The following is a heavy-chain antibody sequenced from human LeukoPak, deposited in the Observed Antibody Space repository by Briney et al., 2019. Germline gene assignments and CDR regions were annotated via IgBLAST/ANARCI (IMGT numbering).Heavy chain of an antibody. V-gene: IGHV1-8*01. CDR1: GYTFTIYD. CDR3: ARGGGYYDFWSGYYTRNYYYGMDV. Sequence: ASVKVSCKASGYTFTIYDINWVRQATGQGLEWMGWMNPNSGNTGYAQKFQGRVTMTRNTSISTAYMELSSLRSEDTAVYYCARGGGYYDFWSGYYTRNYYYGMDVWGQGTTVTVSS. J-gene: IGHJ6*02. D-gene: IGHD3-3*01. CDR2: MNPNSGNT.